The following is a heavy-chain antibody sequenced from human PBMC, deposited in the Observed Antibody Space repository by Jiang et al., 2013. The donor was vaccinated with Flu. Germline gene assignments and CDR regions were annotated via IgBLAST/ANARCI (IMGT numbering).Heavy chain of an antibody. Sequence: KPTQTLTLTCTFSGFSLTTSGMCVNWIRQPPGKALEWLARIDWDDDEYYSPSLKTRLTISKDTSKNQVVLTMTNMDPADTGTYYCARRIWRNNDYGTDVWGKGTTVTVSS. CDR1: GFSLTTSGMC. J-gene: IGHJ6*04. D-gene: IGHD3-3*01. CDR2: IDWDDDE. CDR3: ARRIWRNNDYGTDV. V-gene: IGHV2-70*11.